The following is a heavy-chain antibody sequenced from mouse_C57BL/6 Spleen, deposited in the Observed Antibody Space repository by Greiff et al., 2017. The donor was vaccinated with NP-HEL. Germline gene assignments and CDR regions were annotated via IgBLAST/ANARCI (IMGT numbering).Heavy chain of an antibody. CDR2: IYPGDGDT. D-gene: IGHD2-12*01. CDR1: GYAFSSSW. J-gene: IGHJ2*01. CDR3: ARIYDGDVDD. V-gene: IGHV1-82*01. Sequence: QVQLQQSGPELVKPGASVKISCKASGYAFSSSWMNWVKQRHGKGLEWIGRIYPGDGDTNYNGKFKGTSTLTADKSSSTAYRQRSSLTSEDSAVYFCARIYDGDVDDWGQGTTLTVSS.